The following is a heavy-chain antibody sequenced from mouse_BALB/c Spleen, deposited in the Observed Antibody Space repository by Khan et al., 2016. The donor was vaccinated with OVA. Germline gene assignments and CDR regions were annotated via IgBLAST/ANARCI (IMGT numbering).Heavy chain of an antibody. J-gene: IGHJ3*01. Sequence: MQLEESGPELMEPGASVKISCKASGYSFTTYYLHWVMQSHGESLEWIGYVDPFSGGTTYNQKFKGKATLTVDKSSSTAYMHLSNLTSEDSAVYYCTRHGYVAWFTYWGQGTLVTVSA. CDR1: GYSFTTYY. V-gene: IGHV1S135*01. CDR2: VDPFSGGT. D-gene: IGHD2-2*01. CDR3: TRHGYVAWFTY.